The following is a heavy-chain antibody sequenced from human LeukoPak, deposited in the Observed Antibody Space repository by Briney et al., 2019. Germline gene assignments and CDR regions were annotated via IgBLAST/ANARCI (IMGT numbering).Heavy chain of an antibody. CDR2: TYYRSRWYI. J-gene: IGHJ4*02. D-gene: IGHD3-10*01. V-gene: IGHV6-1*01. Sequence: SQTLSLTCAISGDSVSSSTSAWSRIRQSPSRGLEWLGRTYYRSRWYITYGGSVKGRITINPDTSKNQFSLQLNSVTPEDTAVYYCARNYRPDFDCWGQGTLVTVSS. CDR1: GDSVSSSTSA. CDR3: ARNYRPDFDC.